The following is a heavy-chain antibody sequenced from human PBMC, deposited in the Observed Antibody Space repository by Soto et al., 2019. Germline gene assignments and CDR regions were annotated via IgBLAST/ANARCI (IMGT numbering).Heavy chain of an antibody. CDR2: ISYDGSNK. CDR1: GFTFSSYG. D-gene: IGHD1-26*01. V-gene: IGHV3-30*18. CDR3: AKSSGGSYFRDAFDI. J-gene: IGHJ3*02. Sequence: LILSCAASGFTFSSYGIHWVRQAPGKLLEWVAVISYDGSNKYYADSVKGRFTISRDNSKNTLYLQMNSLRAEDTAAYYCAKSSGGSYFRDAFDIWGQGTMVTV.